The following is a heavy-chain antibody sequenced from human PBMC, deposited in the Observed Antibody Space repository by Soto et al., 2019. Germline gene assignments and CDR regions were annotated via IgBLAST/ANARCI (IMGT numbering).Heavy chain of an antibody. CDR3: ARGLDTAMVVFDY. CDR1: AGSISSGDYY. V-gene: IGHV4-30-4*01. D-gene: IGHD5-18*01. Sequence: PSETLSLTSTVSAGSISSGDYYWSWIRQPPGKGLEWIGYIYYSGSTYYNPSLKSRVTISVDTSKNQFSLKLSSVTAADTAVYYCARGLDTAMVVFDYWGQGTLVTVSS. J-gene: IGHJ4*02. CDR2: IYYSGST.